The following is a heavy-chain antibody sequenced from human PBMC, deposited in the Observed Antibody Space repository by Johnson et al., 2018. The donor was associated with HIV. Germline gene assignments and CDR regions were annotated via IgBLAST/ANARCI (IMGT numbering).Heavy chain of an antibody. J-gene: IGHJ3*02. D-gene: IGHD3-22*01. Sequence: QVQLVESGGGLVKPGGSLRLSCAASGFTFSDYYMSWIRQAPGKGLEWVSYITSGGTSVQYADSVKGRFTISRDNAKNSLYLQMNSLRAEDTAVYYCARERIVVGIGGGAFDIWGQGTMVTVSS. CDR1: GFTFSDYY. CDR2: ITSGGTSV. CDR3: ARERIVVGIGGGAFDI. V-gene: IGHV3-11*04.